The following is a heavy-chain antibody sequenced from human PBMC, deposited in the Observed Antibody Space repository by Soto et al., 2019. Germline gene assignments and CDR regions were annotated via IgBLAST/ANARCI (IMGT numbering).Heavy chain of an antibody. J-gene: IGHJ6*02. V-gene: IGHV3-30-3*01. CDR1: GFTFSSYA. Sequence: GGSLRLSCAASGFTFSSYAMHWVRQAPGKGLEWVAVISYDGSNKYYADSVKGRFTISRDNSKNTLYLQVNSLRAEDTAVYYCARAGRRDGYNSYYYYGMDVWGQGTTVTVSS. CDR2: ISYDGSNK. D-gene: IGHD5-12*01. CDR3: ARAGRRDGYNSYYYYGMDV.